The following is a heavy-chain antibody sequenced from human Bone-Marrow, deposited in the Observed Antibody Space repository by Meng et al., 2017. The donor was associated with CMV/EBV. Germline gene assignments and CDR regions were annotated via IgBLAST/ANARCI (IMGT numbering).Heavy chain of an antibody. V-gene: IGHV3-23*01. J-gene: IGHJ4*02. D-gene: IGHD2-15*01. CDR2: ISGSGGST. CDR3: AKGGGGWGVVLYYFDY. Sequence: SGFTVSSHAMGWVRKAPGKGLEWVSAISGSGGSTYYADSVKGRFTISRDNSKNTLYLQMNSLRAEDTAVYYCAKGGGGWGVVLYYFDYWGQGTLVTVSS. CDR1: GFTVSSHA.